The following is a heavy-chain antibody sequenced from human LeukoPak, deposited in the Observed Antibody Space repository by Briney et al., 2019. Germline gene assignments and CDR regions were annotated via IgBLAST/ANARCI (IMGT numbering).Heavy chain of an antibody. Sequence: GGSLRLSCVASGFTFSDHYMSWIRQAPGKGLEWLSYISNDGTTIYYADSVKGRFTISRDNAKNSLHLQMNSLRAGDTAVYYCAKDRRPSSWLGVGPWGQGTLVTVSS. CDR2: ISNDGTTI. J-gene: IGHJ5*02. CDR3: AKDRRPSSWLGVGP. D-gene: IGHD6-13*01. V-gene: IGHV3-11*04. CDR1: GFTFSDHY.